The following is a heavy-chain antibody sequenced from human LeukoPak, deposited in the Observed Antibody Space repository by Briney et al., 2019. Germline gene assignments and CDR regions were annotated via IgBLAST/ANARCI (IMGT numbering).Heavy chain of an antibody. CDR1: GGSISSGSYY. V-gene: IGHV4-39*01. CDR2: IYYSGST. Sequence: SETLSLTCTVSGGSISSGSYYWGWIRQPPGKGLEWIGNIYYSGSTYYNPSLKSRVTISVDTSKNQFSLKLSSVTAADTAVYYCARGRYSSGPPPAWFDPWGQGTLVTVSS. J-gene: IGHJ5*02. D-gene: IGHD5-18*01. CDR3: ARGRYSSGPPPAWFDP.